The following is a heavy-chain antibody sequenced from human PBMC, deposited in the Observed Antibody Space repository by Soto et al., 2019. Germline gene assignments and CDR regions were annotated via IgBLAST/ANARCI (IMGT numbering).Heavy chain of an antibody. D-gene: IGHD3-22*01. Sequence: QLQLQESGPGLVKPSETLSLTCTVSGGSISSSSYYWGWIRQPPGKGLEWIGSIYYSGSTYYNPSLKSRVTISVDTSKNQFSLKLSSVTAADTAVYYCARATPDYYDSSGHEAFDIWGQGTMVTVSS. CDR3: ARATPDYYDSSGHEAFDI. CDR2: IYYSGST. J-gene: IGHJ3*02. CDR1: GGSISSSSYY. V-gene: IGHV4-39*01.